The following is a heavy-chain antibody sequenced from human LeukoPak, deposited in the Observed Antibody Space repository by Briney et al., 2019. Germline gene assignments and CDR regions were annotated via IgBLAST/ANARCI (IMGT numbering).Heavy chain of an antibody. D-gene: IGHD3-9*01. CDR1: GYTFTSYG. J-gene: IGHJ4*02. CDR2: ISAYNGNT. V-gene: IGHV1-18*01. Sequence: ASVKVSCKASGYTFTSYGISWVRQAPGQGLEWMGWISAYNGNTNYAQKLQGRVTMTTDTSTSTAYMELRSLRSDDTAVYYCARDYYDILTGYYRLDYWGQGTLVTVSS. CDR3: ARDYYDILTGYYRLDY.